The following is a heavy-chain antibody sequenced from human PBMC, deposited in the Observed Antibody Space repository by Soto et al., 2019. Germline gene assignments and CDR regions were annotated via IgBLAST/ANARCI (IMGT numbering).Heavy chain of an antibody. D-gene: IGHD2-8*01. Sequence: QVQLQESGPGLVRPSQTLSLTCTVSAGSISTINYYWSWIRQHPEKGLEWIGYISYSGSTFYHSSLKXRXTXSXXTSKKQFSLTLTSVTAADTAVYYCARSAKWDGFDPWGQGTMVTVSS. CDR1: AGSISTINYY. CDR3: ARSAKWDGFDP. CDR2: ISYSGST. J-gene: IGHJ3*01. V-gene: IGHV4-31*03.